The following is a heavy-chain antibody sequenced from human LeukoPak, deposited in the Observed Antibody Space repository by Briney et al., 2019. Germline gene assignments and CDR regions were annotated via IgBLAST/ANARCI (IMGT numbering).Heavy chain of an antibody. V-gene: IGHV3-30*04. CDR1: GFTFSSYA. D-gene: IGHD3-16*01. J-gene: IGHJ1*01. CDR2: ISYDGSNK. CDR3: AGGSQAEYFQH. Sequence: GGSLRLSCAASGFTFSSYAMHWVRQAPGKGLEWVAVISYDGSNKYYADSVKGRFTIPRDNSKNTLYLQMNSLRAEDTAVYYCAGGSQAEYFQHWGQGTLVTVSS.